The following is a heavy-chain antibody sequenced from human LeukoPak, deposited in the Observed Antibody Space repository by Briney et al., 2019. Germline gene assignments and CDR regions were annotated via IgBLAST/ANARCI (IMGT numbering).Heavy chain of an antibody. CDR2: IMQDGGEK. V-gene: IGHV3-7*03. CDR3: ARGGGLDV. Sequence: PGGSLRLSCAASGFTFSSYWMSWVRQAPGKGLEWVANIMQDGGEKYYVDSVKGRFTISRDNAKNSLYLQMSNLRAEDTAVYFCARGGGLDVWGQGATVTVSS. CDR1: GFTFSSYW. J-gene: IGHJ6*02. D-gene: IGHD3-16*01.